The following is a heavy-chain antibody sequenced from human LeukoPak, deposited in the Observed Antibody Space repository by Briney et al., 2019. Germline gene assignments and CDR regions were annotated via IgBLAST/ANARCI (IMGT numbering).Heavy chain of an antibody. Sequence: GGSLRLSCAASGFTFGSYAMSWVRQAPGKGLEWVSYISSSSSTIYYADSVKGRFTISRDNAKNSLYLQMNSLRAEDTAVYYCARRGPYCSSTSCLYFDYWGQGTLVTVSS. J-gene: IGHJ4*02. CDR1: GFTFGSYA. CDR2: ISSSSSTI. CDR3: ARRGPYCSSTSCLYFDY. D-gene: IGHD2-2*01. V-gene: IGHV3-48*01.